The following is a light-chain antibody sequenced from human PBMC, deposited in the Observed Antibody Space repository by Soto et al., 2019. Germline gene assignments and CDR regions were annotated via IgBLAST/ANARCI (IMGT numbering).Light chain of an antibody. CDR2: WAS. V-gene: IGKV4-1*01. Sequence: DIVMTQSPDSLAVSVGERATINCKSSQSVLYSSNNKNYLAWYQQKPGQPPKLLVSWASTRESGVPDRFSGSGSGTDFTLTISSLQAEDVAVYYCQQYYTTPLTFGGGTKVDVK. J-gene: IGKJ4*01. CDR3: QQYYTTPLT. CDR1: QSVLYSSNNKNY.